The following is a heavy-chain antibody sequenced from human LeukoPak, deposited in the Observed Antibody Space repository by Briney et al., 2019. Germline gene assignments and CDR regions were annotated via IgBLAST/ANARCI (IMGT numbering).Heavy chain of an antibody. CDR1: GGSISSGGYY. V-gene: IGHV4-31*03. Sequence: SQPLSLTCTVSGGSISSGGYYWSWIRQHPGKGLEWIGYIYYSGSTYYNPSLKSRVTISVDTSKNQFSLKLSSVTAADTAVYYCARERRRDGYNHFDYWGQGTLVTVSS. D-gene: IGHD5-24*01. CDR3: ARERRRDGYNHFDY. J-gene: IGHJ4*02. CDR2: IYYSGST.